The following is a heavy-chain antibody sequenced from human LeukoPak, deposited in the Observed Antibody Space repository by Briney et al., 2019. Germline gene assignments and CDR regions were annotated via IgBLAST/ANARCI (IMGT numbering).Heavy chain of an antibody. CDR1: GGSFSGHY. J-gene: IGHJ4*02. CDR3: ARSVSGGVACDY. CDR2: INHNGIT. D-gene: IGHD3-16*01. V-gene: IGHV4-34*01. Sequence: SETLSLTCAVYGGSFSGHYWTWIRQPPGKGLEWIGEINHNGITNYNPSLKSLVSISVDASKNQFSLELRSVTAADTAVYYCARSVSGGVACDYRARGRLVTVSS.